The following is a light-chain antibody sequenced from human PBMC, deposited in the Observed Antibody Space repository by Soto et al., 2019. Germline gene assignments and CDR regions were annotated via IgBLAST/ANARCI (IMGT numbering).Light chain of an antibody. CDR2: GAS. Sequence: EIVLTQSPGTLSLSPGERATLSCRASQSVSSNYLDWYQQKPGQAPRLLIYGASSRATGIPDRFSGSGSGRDFTLTISRLEPEFFAVYYCQQYGSSLTWTFGRGTKVEIK. V-gene: IGKV3-20*01. CDR3: QQYGSSLTWT. CDR1: QSVSSNY. J-gene: IGKJ1*01.